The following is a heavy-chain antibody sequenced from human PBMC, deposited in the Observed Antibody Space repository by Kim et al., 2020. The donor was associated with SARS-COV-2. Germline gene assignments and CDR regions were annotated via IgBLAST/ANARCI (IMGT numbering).Heavy chain of an antibody. CDR2: ISSSSSYI. D-gene: IGHD1-26*01. Sequence: GGSLRLSCAASGFTFSSYSMNWVRQAPGKGLEWVSSISSSSSYIYYADSVKGRFSISRDNAKNSLYLQMNSLRAEDTAVYYCARDSRRLVGATHDLDYWGQGTLVTVSS. CDR3: ARDSRRLVGATHDLDY. CDR1: GFTFSSYS. V-gene: IGHV3-21*01. J-gene: IGHJ4*02.